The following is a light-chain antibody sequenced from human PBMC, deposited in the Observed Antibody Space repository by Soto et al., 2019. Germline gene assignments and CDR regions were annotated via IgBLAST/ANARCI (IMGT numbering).Light chain of an antibody. Sequence: QSVLTQSSSASASLGSSVKLTCTLSSGHSSYIIAWHQQQPGKAPRYLMKLEGSGSYNKGSGVPDRFSGSTSGADRYLTIPNLQFEDEADYYCETWDSNPRVFGTGTKLTVL. CDR3: ETWDSNPRV. CDR2: LEGSGSY. V-gene: IGLV4-60*02. J-gene: IGLJ1*01. CDR1: SGHSSYI.